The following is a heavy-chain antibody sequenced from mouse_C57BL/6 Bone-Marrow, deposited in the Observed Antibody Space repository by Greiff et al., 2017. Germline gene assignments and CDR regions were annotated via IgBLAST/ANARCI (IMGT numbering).Heavy chain of an antibody. Sequence: QVQLQQSGAELARPGASVKLSCKASGYTFTSYGISWVKQRTGQGLEWIGEIYPRSGNTYYNEKFKGKATLTADKSSSPAYMELRSLTSEDSAVYFCARSGDDYDRFAYWGQGTLVTVSA. V-gene: IGHV1-81*01. CDR3: ARSGDDYDRFAY. D-gene: IGHD2-4*01. CDR1: GYTFTSYG. CDR2: IYPRSGNT. J-gene: IGHJ3*01.